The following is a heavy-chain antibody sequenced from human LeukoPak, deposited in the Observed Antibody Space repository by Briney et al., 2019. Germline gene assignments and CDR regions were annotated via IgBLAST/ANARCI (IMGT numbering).Heavy chain of an antibody. J-gene: IGHJ4*02. V-gene: IGHV1-18*01. CDR2: ISAYNGNT. Sequence: GESLKISCKGSGYSFTSYGISWVRQAPGQGREWMGWISAYNGNTNYAQKLQGRVTMTTDTSTSTAYMELRSLRSDDTAVYYCGREEGGYNVNYWGQGTLVTVSS. CDR1: GYSFTSYG. D-gene: IGHD6-25*01. CDR3: GREEGGYNVNY.